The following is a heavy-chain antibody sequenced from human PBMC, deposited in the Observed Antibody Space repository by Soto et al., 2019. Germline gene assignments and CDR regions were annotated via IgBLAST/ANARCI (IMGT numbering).Heavy chain of an antibody. V-gene: IGHV3-23*01. D-gene: IGHD7-27*01. CDR3: AKENWGEQQGFDS. CDR2: IGGRGGNT. CDR1: GFTFNNYA. J-gene: IGHJ4*02. Sequence: EVHLLESGGGLVQRGGSLRLSCVASGFTFNNYAMNWVRQAPGKGLEWVSNIGGRGGNTFYADSMRGRFTISRDNSKNTVYLQMNNLRVDDSATYYCAKENWGEQQGFDSWGQGTPVTVSS.